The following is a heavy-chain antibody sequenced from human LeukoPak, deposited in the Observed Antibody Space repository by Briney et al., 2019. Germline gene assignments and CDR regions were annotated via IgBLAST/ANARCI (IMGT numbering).Heavy chain of an antibody. CDR1: GGSMSGYF. J-gene: IGHJ3*02. CDR2: IYHNGCS. D-gene: IGHD5-18*01. V-gene: IGHV4-59*01. CDR3: ARGRGYTYGIDAFDI. Sequence: SETLSLTCTVSGGSMSGYFWSWIRQPPGKGLEWIGYIYHNGCSNYNPSLKSRVTISVDTSKKQFSLKVSSVTAADTAVYFCARGRGYTYGIDAFDIWGQGTMVTVSS.